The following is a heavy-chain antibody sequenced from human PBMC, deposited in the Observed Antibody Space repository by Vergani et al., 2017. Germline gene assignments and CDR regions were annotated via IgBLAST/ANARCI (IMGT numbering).Heavy chain of an antibody. CDR2: ISWNSGSI. CDR3: AKARLLNRALDY. V-gene: IGHV3-9*01. CDR1: GFTFDDYA. J-gene: IGHJ4*02. Sequence: EVQLVVSGGGLVQPGRSLRLSCAASGFTFDDYAMHWVRQAPGKGLEWVSGISWNSGSIGYADSVKGRFTISRDNAKNSLYLQMNSLRAEDTALYYCAKARLLNRALDYWGQGTLVTVSS. D-gene: IGHD2-21*02.